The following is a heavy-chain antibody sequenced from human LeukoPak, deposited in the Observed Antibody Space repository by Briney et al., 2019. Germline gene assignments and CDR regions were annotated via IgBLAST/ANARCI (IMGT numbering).Heavy chain of an antibody. D-gene: IGHD3-22*01. J-gene: IGHJ4*02. CDR2: IYSGGST. Sequence: GGSLRLSCAASGFTVSSKYMSWVRQAPGKGLEWVSVIYSGGSTYYADSVKGRSTISRDKSKNTLYLQMNSLRAEDTAVYYCARCPESSGYYYELDSWGQGTLVTVSS. V-gene: IGHV3-66*01. CDR1: GFTVSSKY. CDR3: ARCPESSGYYYELDS.